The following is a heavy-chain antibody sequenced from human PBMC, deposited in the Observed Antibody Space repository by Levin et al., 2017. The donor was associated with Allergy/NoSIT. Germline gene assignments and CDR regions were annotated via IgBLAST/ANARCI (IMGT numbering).Heavy chain of an antibody. CDR1: GGSISSYY. CDR3: ARSAHVTVIPAVIFAFDP. J-gene: IGHJ5*02. V-gene: IGHV4-59*08. Sequence: SETLSLTCTVSGGSISSYYWSWIRQSPGKRPEWIGYIHYTGYTNYSPSLKSRVTISLDTSKNQFSLKLTSVTAADTAVYSCARSAHVTVIPAVIFAFDPWGQGILVTVSS. D-gene: IGHD2-2*01. CDR2: IHYTGYT.